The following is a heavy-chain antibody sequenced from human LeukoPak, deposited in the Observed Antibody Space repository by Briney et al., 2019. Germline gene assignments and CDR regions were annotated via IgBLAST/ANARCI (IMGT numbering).Heavy chain of an antibody. D-gene: IGHD1-26*01. Sequence: PGGSLRLSCAAAGFTFSSYVMSWVRQTPGEGLEWVSAITESGGSTYYADSVKGRFTISRDNSKNTLYLQMNSLRAEDTAVYYCARAQWELGYWGQGTLVTVSS. V-gene: IGHV3-23*01. CDR2: ITESGGST. CDR3: ARAQWELGY. J-gene: IGHJ4*02. CDR1: GFTFSSYV.